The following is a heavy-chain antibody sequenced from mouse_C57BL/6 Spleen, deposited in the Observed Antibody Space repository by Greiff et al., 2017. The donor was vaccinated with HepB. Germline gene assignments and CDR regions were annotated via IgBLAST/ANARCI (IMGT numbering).Heavy chain of an antibody. CDR1: GYTFTSYW. J-gene: IGHJ4*01. Sequence: QVQLQQPGAELVKPGASVKMSCKASGYTFTSYWITWVKQRPGQGLEWIGDIYPGSGSTNYNEKFKSKATLTVDTSSSTAYMQLSSLTSEDSAVYYCARRWHYYGSSYGDAMDYWGQGTSVTVSS. CDR2: IYPGSGST. V-gene: IGHV1-55*01. D-gene: IGHD1-1*01. CDR3: ARRWHYYGSSYGDAMDY.